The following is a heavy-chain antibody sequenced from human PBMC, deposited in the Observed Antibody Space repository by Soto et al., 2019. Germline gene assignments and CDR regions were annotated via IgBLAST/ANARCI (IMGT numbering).Heavy chain of an antibody. CDR3: ARHIEWFGGLWEFDP. J-gene: IGHJ5*02. Sequence: PSETLSLTCTVSGGSISSSSYYWGWIRQPPGKGLEWIGSIYYSGSTYYNPSLKSRVTISVDTSKNQFSLKLSSVTAADTAVYYCARHIEWFGGLWEFDPWGEGTLCTVSS. V-gene: IGHV4-39*01. CDR2: IYYSGST. D-gene: IGHD3-10*01. CDR1: GGSISSSSYY.